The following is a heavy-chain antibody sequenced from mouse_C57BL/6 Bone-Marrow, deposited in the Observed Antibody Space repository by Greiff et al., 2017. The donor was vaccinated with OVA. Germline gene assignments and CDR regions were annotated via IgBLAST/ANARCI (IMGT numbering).Heavy chain of an antibody. CDR1: GYSFTIYY. CDR3: ARSNYGGLAMDY. V-gene: IGHV1-66*01. J-gene: IGHJ4*01. D-gene: IGHD2-5*01. Sequence: QVQLQQSGPELVKPGASVKISCKASGYSFTIYYIHWVKQRPGQGLEWIGWIYPGSGNTKYNEKFKGKATLTADTSSSTAYMQLSRLTSEDSAVYYGARSNYGGLAMDYWGQGTSVTVSS. CDR2: IYPGSGNT.